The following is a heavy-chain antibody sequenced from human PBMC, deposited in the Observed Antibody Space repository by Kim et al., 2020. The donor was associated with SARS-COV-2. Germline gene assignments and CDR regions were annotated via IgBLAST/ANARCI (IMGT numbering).Heavy chain of an antibody. Sequence: SQKFQGRGTITRDTTASTTYMGLSSLRSEDTAVYYCARGALITYGAFDIWGQGTMVTVSS. V-gene: IGHV1-3*01. J-gene: IGHJ3*02. CDR3: ARGALITYGAFDI. D-gene: IGHD3-10*01.